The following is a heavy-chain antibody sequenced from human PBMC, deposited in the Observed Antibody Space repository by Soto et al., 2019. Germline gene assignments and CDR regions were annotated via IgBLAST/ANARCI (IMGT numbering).Heavy chain of an antibody. CDR1: GYTFTSYY. J-gene: IGHJ6*03. CDR2: INPSGGST. V-gene: IGHV1-46*03. CDR3: ARGSRGRYCSGGSCYAAYYYYMDV. Sequence: ASVKVSCKASGYTFTSYYMHCVRQAPGQGLEWMGIINPSGGSTSYAQKFQGRVTMTRDTSTSTVYMELSSLRSEDTAVYYCARGSRGRYCSGGSCYAAYYYYMDVWGKGTTVTVSS. D-gene: IGHD2-15*01.